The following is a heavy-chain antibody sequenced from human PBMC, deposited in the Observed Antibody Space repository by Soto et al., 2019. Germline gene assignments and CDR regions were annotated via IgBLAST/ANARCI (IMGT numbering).Heavy chain of an antibody. V-gene: IGHV4-39*01. CDR3: ASLLYGSGTNIPDY. J-gene: IGHJ4*02. CDR1: GGSISSSSYY. D-gene: IGHD3-10*01. CDR2: IHYSGST. Sequence: QLQLQESGPGLVKPSETLSLTCSVSGGSISSSSYYWGWIRQPPGKGLGWIGSIHYSGSTNYKSSLKSRVTISVDTSKNQFSLKRSSVTAADTAVYYCASLLYGSGTNIPDYWGQGTLVTVSS.